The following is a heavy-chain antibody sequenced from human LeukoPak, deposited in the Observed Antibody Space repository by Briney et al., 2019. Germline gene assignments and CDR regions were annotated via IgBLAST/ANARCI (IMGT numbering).Heavy chain of an antibody. CDR3: ARPGLAYCGADCYSTEGYYFDY. V-gene: IGHV4-34*01. Sequence: SETLSLTCAVYGGSLQSFYWSWIRQPPGKGPEWIGEIDHIGRTKYNPSLKSRVTISVDTSKNQFSLRLSSVTAADTAMYYCARPGLAYCGADCYSTEGYYFDYWSQGTLVTVSS. CDR2: IDHIGRT. D-gene: IGHD2-21*01. CDR1: GGSLQSFY. J-gene: IGHJ4*02.